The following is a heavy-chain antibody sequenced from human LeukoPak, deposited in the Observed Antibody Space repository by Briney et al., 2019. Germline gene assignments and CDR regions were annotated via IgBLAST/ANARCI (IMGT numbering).Heavy chain of an antibody. D-gene: IGHD2-2*01. CDR3: ARGALGYCSSTSCFATQFGA. V-gene: IGHV3-64*01. Sequence: PGGSLRLSCAASGFTFSSYAMHWVRQAPGKGLEYVSAISSNGGSTYYANSVKGRFTTSRDNSKNTLYLQMDSLRAEDMAVYYCARGALGYCSSTSCFATQFGAWGQGTLVTVSS. J-gene: IGHJ5*02. CDR1: GFTFSSYA. CDR2: ISSNGGST.